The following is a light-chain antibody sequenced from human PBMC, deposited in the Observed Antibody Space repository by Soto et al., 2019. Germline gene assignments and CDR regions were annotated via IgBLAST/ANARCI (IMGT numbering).Light chain of an antibody. CDR1: RVISSF. J-gene: IGKJ4*01. CDR3: QQVESYPST. V-gene: IGKV1-9*01. CDR2: AAS. Sequence: NQCRHTASSLSACVGDRVTITCRSKRVISSFLAWYQQKPGKAPKLLIYAASSLQSGVPSRFSGSGFGTDFTLTITSLQPEDFATYYCQQVESYPSTFGGGTKVDI.